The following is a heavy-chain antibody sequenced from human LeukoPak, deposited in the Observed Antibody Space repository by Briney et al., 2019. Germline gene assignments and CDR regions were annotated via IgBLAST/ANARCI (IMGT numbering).Heavy chain of an antibody. D-gene: IGHD6-19*01. V-gene: IGHV4-39*01. CDR2: IYYSGST. CDR3: ASRTLYSSGSSAFDI. Sequence: SETLSLTCTVSGGSISSSSYYWGWIRQPPGKGLEWIGSIYYSGSTYYNPSLKSRVTISVDTSKNQFSLKLSSVTAADTAVYYCASRTLYSSGSSAFDIWGQGTMVTVSS. J-gene: IGHJ3*02. CDR1: GGSISSSSYY.